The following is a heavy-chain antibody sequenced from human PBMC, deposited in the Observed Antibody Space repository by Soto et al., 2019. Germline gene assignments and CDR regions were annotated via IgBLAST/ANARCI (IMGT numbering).Heavy chain of an antibody. CDR2: IKRKVEGGTT. Sequence: EVQLVESGGGLVETGGSLRVSCVASGFSFSSAWMNGVRPAPGKVLEWVGRIKRKVEGGTTDSAAPVKGRFTISRDDTKNTLYLQMNRLKTEDTAVYYCVMDVPGGSYPCDYWGQGPLVTVSS. CDR3: VMDVPGGSYPCDY. V-gene: IGHV3-15*07. CDR1: GFSFSSAW. J-gene: IGHJ4*02. D-gene: IGHD1-26*01.